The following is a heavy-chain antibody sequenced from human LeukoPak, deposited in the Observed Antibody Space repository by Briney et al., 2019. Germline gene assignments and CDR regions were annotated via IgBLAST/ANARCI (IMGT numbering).Heavy chain of an antibody. CDR3: ARENWSDADFDY. D-gene: IGHD1-1*01. CDR1: GGSISSANYY. Sequence: SETLSLTCTVSGGSISSANYYWSWIRQPAGKGLEWIVRISPSGSTNYSPSLRSRLTISVDTSKNQFSLKLSSVTVADTAVYYCARENWSDADFDYWGQGTLVTVSS. J-gene: IGHJ4*02. CDR2: ISPSGST. V-gene: IGHV4-61*02.